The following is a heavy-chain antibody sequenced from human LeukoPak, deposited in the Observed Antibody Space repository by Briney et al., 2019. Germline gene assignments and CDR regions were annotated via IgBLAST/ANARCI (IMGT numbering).Heavy chain of an antibody. V-gene: IGHV4-4*07. CDR2: IYTSGST. CDR1: GGSISSYY. Sequence: PSETLSLTCTVSGGSISSYYWSWIRQPAGKGLEWVGRIYTSGSTNYNPSLKSRVTMSVDTSKNQFSLKLSSVTAADTAVYYCARDSSGLYNYYSDYWGQGTLVTVPS. J-gene: IGHJ4*02. D-gene: IGHD6-19*01. CDR3: ARDSSGLYNYYSDY.